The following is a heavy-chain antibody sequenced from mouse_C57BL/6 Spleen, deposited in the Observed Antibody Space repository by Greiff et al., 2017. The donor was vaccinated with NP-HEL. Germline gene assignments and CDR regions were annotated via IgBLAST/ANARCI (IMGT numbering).Heavy chain of an antibody. CDR3: ARRGYAMDY. J-gene: IGHJ4*01. Sequence: VQGVESGPELVKPGASVKISCKASGYAFSGSWMNWVKQRPGKGLEWIGRIYPGDGDTNYNGKFKGKATLTADKASSTAYMQLSSLTSEDSAVYFCARRGYAMDYWGQGTSVTVSS. V-gene: IGHV1-82*01. CDR2: IYPGDGDT. CDR1: GYAFSGSW.